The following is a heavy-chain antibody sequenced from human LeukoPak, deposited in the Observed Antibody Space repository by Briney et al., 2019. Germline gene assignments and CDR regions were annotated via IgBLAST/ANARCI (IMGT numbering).Heavy chain of an antibody. Sequence: GGSLRLSCAASGFTFSSYSMNWVRQAPGKGLEWVLSVSGSSGYMYYAESVKGRFTISRDNAKNSLYLHMNSLRAEDTAVYYCARDGTVTILDYWGQGTLVTVSS. V-gene: IGHV3-21*01. CDR1: GFTFSSYS. J-gene: IGHJ4*02. CDR3: ARDGTVTILDY. D-gene: IGHD4-17*01. CDR2: VSGSSGYM.